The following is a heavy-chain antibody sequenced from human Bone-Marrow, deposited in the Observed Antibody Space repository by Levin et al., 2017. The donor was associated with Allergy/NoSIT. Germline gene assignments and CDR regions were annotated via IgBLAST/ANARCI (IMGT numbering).Heavy chain of an antibody. CDR1: GYTFTGYN. J-gene: IGHJ5*02. CDR2: IDPNSGDT. V-gene: IGHV1-2*06. Sequence: GASVKVSCKASGYTFTGYNMHWVRQAPGQGLQWVGRIDPNSGDTNYAQNLQGRVTLTGDTSISTAYMELSRLTSDDTAVYYCAKGGAGLDPWGQGTLVTVSS. CDR3: AKGGAGLDP. D-gene: IGHD1-26*01.